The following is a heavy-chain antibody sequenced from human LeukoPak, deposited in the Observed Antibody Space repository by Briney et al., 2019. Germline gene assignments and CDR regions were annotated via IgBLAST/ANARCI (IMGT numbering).Heavy chain of an antibody. CDR2: ISSSSYI. J-gene: IGHJ4*02. CDR3: ARDPLYCSSTSCYFFDY. Sequence: GGSLRLSCAASGFTFSSYSMNWVRQAPGKGLEWVSSISSSSYIYYADSVKGRFTISRDNAKNSLYLQMNSLRAEDTAVYYCARDPLYCSSTSCYFFDYWGQGTLVTVSS. D-gene: IGHD2-2*01. V-gene: IGHV3-21*01. CDR1: GFTFSSYS.